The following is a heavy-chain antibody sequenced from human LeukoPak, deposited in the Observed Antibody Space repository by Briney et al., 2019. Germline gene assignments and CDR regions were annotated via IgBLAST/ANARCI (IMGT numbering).Heavy chain of an antibody. CDR3: VKRADGCIGVSCYYYYMDV. CDR2: ISGVGDST. J-gene: IGHJ6*03. Sequence: PGGSLRLSCAASGFNVSNYATNWVRQAPGKGLEWVSTISGVGDSTYYAESVKGRFTMSRDNSKNTVYLQMNSLRVEDTAIYYCVKRADGCIGVSCYYYYMDVWGKGTTVTVSS. CDR1: GFNVSNYA. D-gene: IGHD2-15*01. V-gene: IGHV3-23*01.